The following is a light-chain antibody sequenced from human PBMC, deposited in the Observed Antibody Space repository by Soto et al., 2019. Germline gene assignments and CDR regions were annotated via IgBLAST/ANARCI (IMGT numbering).Light chain of an antibody. Sequence: QSALTQPASVSGSPGQSITISCSGTSSDVGTYNLVSWYQQYPGKAPRLMIYEVTKRPSGVSNRFSGSKSGNTASLTISGLQPEDEADYYCCSYAGSSSAIFGTGNKVTV. V-gene: IGLV2-23*02. CDR2: EVT. CDR3: CSYAGSSSAI. J-gene: IGLJ1*01. CDR1: SSDVGTYNL.